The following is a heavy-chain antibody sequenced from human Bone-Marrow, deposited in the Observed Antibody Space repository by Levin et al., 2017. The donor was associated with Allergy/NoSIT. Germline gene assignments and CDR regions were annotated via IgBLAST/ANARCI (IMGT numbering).Heavy chain of an antibody. J-gene: IGHJ5*01. CDR2: IYYSGST. V-gene: IGHV4-59*08. CDR3: ARQAVPAAMNGFDS. CDR1: GASISSFY. Sequence: MASETLSLTCTVSGASISSFYWSWIRQPPGKGLEWIGYIYYSGSTNYSPSLKSQVSMSAAMSRNQVYLTMSSVTAADTAVYYCARQAVPAAMNGFDSWGQGTLVTVSS. D-gene: IGHD2-2*01.